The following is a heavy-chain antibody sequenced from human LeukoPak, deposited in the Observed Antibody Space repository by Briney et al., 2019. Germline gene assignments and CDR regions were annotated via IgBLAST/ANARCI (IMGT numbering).Heavy chain of an antibody. Sequence: SETLSLTCTVSGGSISSSSYYWGWVRQPPGKGLEWIGEIYHSGSTNYNPSLKSRVTISADKSKNQFSLKLSSVTAADTAVYYCARDRGTPDYYDTSGYDYWGQGTLVTVSS. CDR2: IYHSGST. J-gene: IGHJ4*02. D-gene: IGHD3-22*01. V-gene: IGHV4-39*07. CDR3: ARDRGTPDYYDTSGYDY. CDR1: GGSISSSSYY.